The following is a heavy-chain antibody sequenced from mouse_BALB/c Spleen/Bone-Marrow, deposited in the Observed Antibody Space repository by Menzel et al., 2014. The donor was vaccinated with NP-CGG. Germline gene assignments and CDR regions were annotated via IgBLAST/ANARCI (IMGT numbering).Heavy chain of an antibody. CDR3: ARTYGSSYFVY. D-gene: IGHD1-1*01. V-gene: IGHV1-82*01. CDR2: IYPGDGDT. Sequence: VQLQQSGPEMVKAGASVKISCRASGYAFSSSWMNWVKQRPGQGLEWIGRIYPGDGDTNYNGKFKSKATLTADKSSSTAYMQLSSLTSVDSAVYICARTYGSSYFVYWGQGTLVTVSA. CDR1: GYAFSSSW. J-gene: IGHJ3*01.